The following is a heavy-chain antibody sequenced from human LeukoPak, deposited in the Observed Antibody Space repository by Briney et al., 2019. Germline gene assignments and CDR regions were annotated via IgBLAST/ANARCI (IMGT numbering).Heavy chain of an antibody. CDR2: IYYSGST. D-gene: IGHD3-16*02. CDR3: ARDPEGMGYHDY. CDR1: GGSISSGGYY. V-gene: IGHV4-31*03. Sequence: SQTLSLTCTVSGGSISSGGYYWSWIRQHPGKGLEWIGYIYYSGSTYYNPSLKSRVTISVDTSKNQFSLKLSPVTAADTAVYYCARDPEGMGYHDYWGQGTLVTVSS. J-gene: IGHJ4*02.